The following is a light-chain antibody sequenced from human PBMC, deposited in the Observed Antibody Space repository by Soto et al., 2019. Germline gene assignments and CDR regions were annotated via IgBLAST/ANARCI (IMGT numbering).Light chain of an antibody. CDR1: SSEVGDYNY. J-gene: IGLJ1*01. Sequence: QSVLTQPASVSGSPGQSITISCTGTSSEVGDYNYVSWFQQHPGKAPKLMIYDVSSRPSGISNRFSGSKSGNTASLTISGLQAEDEADYYCSSYASSSSLDVFGSGTKVTVL. V-gene: IGLV2-14*03. CDR3: SSYASSSSLDV. CDR2: DVS.